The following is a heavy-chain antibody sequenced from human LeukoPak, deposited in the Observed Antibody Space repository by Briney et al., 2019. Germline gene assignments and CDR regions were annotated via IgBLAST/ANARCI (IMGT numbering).Heavy chain of an antibody. CDR2: ISGSGGST. Sequence: GGSLRLSCAASGFTFNSYAMRWVRQAPGKGLEWVSAISGSGGSTYYADSVKGRFTISRDNSKNTLYLQMNSLRAEDTAVYYCAKGPYDSRGYYLDYWGQGTLVTVSS. V-gene: IGHV3-23*01. D-gene: IGHD3-22*01. CDR1: GFTFNSYA. CDR3: AKGPYDSRGYYLDY. J-gene: IGHJ4*02.